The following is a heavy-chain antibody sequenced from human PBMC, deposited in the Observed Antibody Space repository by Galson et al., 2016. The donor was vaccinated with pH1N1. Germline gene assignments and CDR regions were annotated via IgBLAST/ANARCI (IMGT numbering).Heavy chain of an antibody. CDR3: ARGLAVAGTFYFDP. J-gene: IGHJ4*02. V-gene: IGHV4-61*09. CDR1: GGSISSGSYY. Sequence: TLSLTCSVSGGSISSGSYYWSWIRQPAEKGLEWIGYIYTSGSTSYNPSLKSRVTMSVDTPKNQFSLKLTSVTAADTAVYYCARGLAVAGTFYFDPWGQGTLVTVSS. D-gene: IGHD6-19*01. CDR2: IYTSGST.